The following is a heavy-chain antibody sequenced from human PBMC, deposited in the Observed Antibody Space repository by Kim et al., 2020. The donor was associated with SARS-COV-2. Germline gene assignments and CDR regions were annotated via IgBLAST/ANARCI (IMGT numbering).Heavy chain of an antibody. D-gene: IGHD2-2*01. CDR1: GYTFTSYA. CDR2: INTNTGNP. CDR3: ARVRCSSTSCHYYYYYGMDV. J-gene: IGHJ6*02. V-gene: IGHV7-4-1*02. Sequence: ASVKVSCKASGYTFTSYAMNWVRQAPGQGLEWMGWINTNTGNPTYAQGFTGRFVFSLDTSVSTAYLQISSLKAEDTAVYYCARVRCSSTSCHYYYYYGMDVWGQGTTVTVSS.